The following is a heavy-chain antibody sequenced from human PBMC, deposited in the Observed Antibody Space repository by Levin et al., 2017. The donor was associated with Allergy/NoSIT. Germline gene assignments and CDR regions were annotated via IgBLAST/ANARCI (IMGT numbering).Heavy chain of an antibody. CDR3: TRDPGRGYGMDV. V-gene: IGHV6-1*01. CDR2: TYFSSKWIN. CDR1: GDSFSSNTAA. J-gene: IGHJ6*02. Sequence: SETLSLTCAISGDSFSSNTAAWNWIRQSPSRGLEWLGRTYFSSKWINEYAESVKSRISVNPDTSKNQFSLHLNSVTLDDTAVYYCTRDPGRGYGMDVWGQGPTVTVSS.